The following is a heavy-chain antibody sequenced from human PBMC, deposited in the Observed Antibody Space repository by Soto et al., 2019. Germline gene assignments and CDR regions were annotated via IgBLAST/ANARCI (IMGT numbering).Heavy chain of an antibody. J-gene: IGHJ6*02. CDR1: GDSISSYY. D-gene: IGHD2-15*01. CDR3: ARVRMNYYYYGMDV. Sequence: PSETLSLTCTAPGDSISSYYWSWIRQPPGKGLKNIGYIYYSGSTNYNPSLKSRVTISVDTSKNQFSLKLSSVTAADRAVYYCARVRMNYYYYGMDVWGQGTTVTVSS. CDR2: IYYSGST. V-gene: IGHV4-59*01.